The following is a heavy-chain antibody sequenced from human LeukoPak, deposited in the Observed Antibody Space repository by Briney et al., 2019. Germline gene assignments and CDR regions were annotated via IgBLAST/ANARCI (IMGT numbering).Heavy chain of an antibody. Sequence: SETLSLTCTVSGGSISSSSYYWGWIRQPPGTGLEWIGSIYYSGSTYYNPSLKSRVTISVDTSKNQFSLKLSSVTAADTAVYYCARQNGIAAAGPFDYWGQGTLVTVSS. V-gene: IGHV4-39*01. CDR3: ARQNGIAAAGPFDY. D-gene: IGHD6-13*01. CDR1: GGSISSSSYY. J-gene: IGHJ4*02. CDR2: IYYSGST.